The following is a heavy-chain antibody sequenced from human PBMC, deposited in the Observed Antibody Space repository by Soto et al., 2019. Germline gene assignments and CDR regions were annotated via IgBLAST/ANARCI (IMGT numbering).Heavy chain of an antibody. Sequence: VQLVESGGGLVQPGESLRLSCTASGLTFSISWMTWVRQAPGEGLEWVSNINPAGNVQHYADSVKERFTISRDNAKNSRFLQMSGLRVEDTAVYSCATANTPYAFDMCGQGTMVTVSS. J-gene: IGHJ3*02. CDR1: GLTFSISW. CDR2: INPAGNVQ. V-gene: IGHV3-7*01. CDR3: ATANTPYAFDM.